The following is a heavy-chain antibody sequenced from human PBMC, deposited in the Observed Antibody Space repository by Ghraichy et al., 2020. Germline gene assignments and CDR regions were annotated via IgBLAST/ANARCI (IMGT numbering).Heavy chain of an antibody. CDR2: ISGSADTT. V-gene: IGHV3-23*01. D-gene: IGHD4-23*01. CDR3: AWPSRWSDFDC. Sequence: GGSLRLSCAASGFTSNNYAMSWVRQAPGKGLEWVSAISGSADTTYYANSVRGRFTISRDNSKNSVYLQINSLRAEDTAVYYCAWPSRWSDFDCWGQGTLVTGSS. J-gene: IGHJ4*02. CDR1: GFTSNNYA.